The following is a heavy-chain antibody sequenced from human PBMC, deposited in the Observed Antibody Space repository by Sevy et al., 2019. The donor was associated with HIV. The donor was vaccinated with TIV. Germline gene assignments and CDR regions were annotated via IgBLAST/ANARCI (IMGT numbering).Heavy chain of an antibody. Sequence: SQTLSLTCAISGDSVSSNNAAWNWIRQSPSRGLEWLGRTYYKSKWYSHYAVSVKSRMTINPDTSKNQFSLQLNSVTPEDTAVYYCARSVAALDFWCFDLWGRGTLVTVSS. CDR1: GDSVSSNNAA. D-gene: IGHD6-19*01. J-gene: IGHJ2*01. CDR2: TYYKSKWYS. V-gene: IGHV6-1*01. CDR3: ARSVAALDFWCFDL.